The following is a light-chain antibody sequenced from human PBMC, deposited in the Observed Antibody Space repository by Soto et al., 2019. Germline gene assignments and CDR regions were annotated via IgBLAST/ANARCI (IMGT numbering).Light chain of an antibody. Sequence: QSVLTQPASVSGSPGQSITISCSGTTNDIGGYNYVSWYQHHPGKVPKVIIYEVRNRPSGVSNRFSGSKSGYAASLTISGLQAEDEADYYCCSYSSSATLVFGGGTKLTVL. CDR2: EVR. V-gene: IGLV2-14*01. CDR3: CSYSSSATLV. CDR1: TNDIGGYNY. J-gene: IGLJ3*02.